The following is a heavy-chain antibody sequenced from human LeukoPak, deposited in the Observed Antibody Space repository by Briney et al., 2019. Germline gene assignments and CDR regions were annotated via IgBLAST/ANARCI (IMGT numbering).Heavy chain of an antibody. CDR2: ICGGGDTT. V-gene: IGHV3-23*01. Sequence: GGSLRLSCAVSGFTFSIYAMSWVRLAPGKGLEWVSSICGGGDTTYYADSVKGRFAISRDTSKNTLYLQMDGLRAEDMATYYCAKGRGGSCYSGLDSWGQGTLVTVSS. CDR3: AKGRGGSCYSGLDS. CDR1: GFTFSIYA. D-gene: IGHD2-15*01. J-gene: IGHJ4*02.